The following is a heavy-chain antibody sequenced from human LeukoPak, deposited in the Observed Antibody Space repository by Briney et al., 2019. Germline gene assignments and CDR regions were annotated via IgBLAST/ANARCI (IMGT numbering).Heavy chain of an antibody. Sequence: GGSQRPSCAASGFTFSTYWMSWVRQAPGKGLEWVGNIKEDGSEKYYVDSVKGRFTISRDNAKNSLYLQMNSLRVEDTAVYYCAREITWEVTPIWGQGTMITVSS. V-gene: IGHV3-7*01. CDR2: IKEDGSEK. D-gene: IGHD3-16*01. CDR3: AREITWEVTPI. J-gene: IGHJ3*02. CDR1: GFTFSTYW.